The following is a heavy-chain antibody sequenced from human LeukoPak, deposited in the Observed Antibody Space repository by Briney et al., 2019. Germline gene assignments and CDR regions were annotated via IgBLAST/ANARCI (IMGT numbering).Heavy chain of an antibody. CDR3: AKGLREYDFWSGYAT. J-gene: IGHJ5*02. CDR1: GFTFSSYA. D-gene: IGHD3-3*01. V-gene: IGHV3-23*01. Sequence: LSGGSLRLSCAPSGFTFSSYAMMWVRQAPGKGLDFVSTISVSGGSPNYADSVKGRFTISRDNSKNTLFLQMNSLRAEDTALYYCAKGLREYDFWSGYATWGQGTLVTVSS. CDR2: ISVSGGSP.